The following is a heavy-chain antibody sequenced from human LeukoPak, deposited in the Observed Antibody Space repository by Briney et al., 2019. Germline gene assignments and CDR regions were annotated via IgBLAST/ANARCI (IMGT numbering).Heavy chain of an antibody. CDR3: ASTTYYYDTSGYTGNAFDI. Sequence: SETLSLTCAVYGASFSGYYWTWIRQPPGEGLEWIGEINHSGSTNCNPSLRSRVTISVDTSKNQFSLKLSSVTAADTAVYYCASTTYYYDTSGYTGNAFDIWGQGTMVTVSS. CDR2: INHSGST. D-gene: IGHD3-22*01. CDR1: GASFSGYY. V-gene: IGHV4-34*01. J-gene: IGHJ3*02.